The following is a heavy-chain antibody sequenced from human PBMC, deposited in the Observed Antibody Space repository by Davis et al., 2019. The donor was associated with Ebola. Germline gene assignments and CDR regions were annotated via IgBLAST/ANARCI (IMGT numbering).Heavy chain of an antibody. V-gene: IGHV1-2*04. Sequence: ASVKVSCKASGYTFTGYYMHWVRQAPGQGLEWMGWINPNSGDTNYAQKFQGWVTMTRDTSISTAYMELSRLRSDDTAVYYCARAGPTNCSSTSCYLGWFDPWGQGTLVTVSS. CDR3: ARAGPTNCSSTSCYLGWFDP. CDR1: GYTFTGYY. D-gene: IGHD2-2*01. CDR2: INPNSGDT. J-gene: IGHJ5*02.